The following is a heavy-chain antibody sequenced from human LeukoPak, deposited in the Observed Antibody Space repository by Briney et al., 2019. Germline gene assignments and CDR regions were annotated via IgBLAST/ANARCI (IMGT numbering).Heavy chain of an antibody. D-gene: IGHD6-19*01. V-gene: IGHV1-8*01. CDR3: ARGRGSGHKENWFDP. CDR1: GYTFTTYD. J-gene: IGHJ5*02. Sequence: GASVKLSCKASGYTFTTYDINWVRQATGQRLEWMGWMNPNSGNTGYAQKFQGRVTMTRNTSISTAHMDLSSLRSEDTAVYYCARGRGSGHKENWFDPWGQGTLVTVSS. CDR2: MNPNSGNT.